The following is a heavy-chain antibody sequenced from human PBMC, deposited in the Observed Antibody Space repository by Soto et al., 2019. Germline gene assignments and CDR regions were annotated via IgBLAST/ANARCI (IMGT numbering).Heavy chain of an antibody. CDR3: AGPSSDCGGDCYYFDY. D-gene: IGHD2-21*02. J-gene: IGHJ4*02. CDR2: INHSGST. CDR1: GGSFSGYY. Sequence: SETLSLTCALYGGSFSGYYWSWIRQPPGKGLEWIGEINHSGSTNYNPSLKSRVTISVDTSKNQFSLKLSSVTAADTAAYYCAGPSSDCGGDCYYFDYWGQGALVTVSS. V-gene: IGHV4-34*01.